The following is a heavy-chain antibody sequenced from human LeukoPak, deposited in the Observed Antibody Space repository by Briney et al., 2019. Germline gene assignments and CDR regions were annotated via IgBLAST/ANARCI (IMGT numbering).Heavy chain of an antibody. CDR2: MYYSGSS. Sequence: SETLSLTCTVSGGSIRGYYWSWIRQPPGKGLEWIGYMYYSGSSKYNPYLKSRATISRDTSKNQFSLKLTSVTAADTAVYYCARVLGYSYGYAFDIWGQRTMVTVSS. CDR1: GGSIRGYY. J-gene: IGHJ3*02. V-gene: IGHV4-59*01. CDR3: ARVLGYSYGYAFDI. D-gene: IGHD5-18*01.